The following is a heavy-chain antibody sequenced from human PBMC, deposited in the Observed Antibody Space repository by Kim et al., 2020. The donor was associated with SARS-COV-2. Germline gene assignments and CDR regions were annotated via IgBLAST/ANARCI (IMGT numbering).Heavy chain of an antibody. V-gene: IGHV3-30*18. J-gene: IGHJ4*02. Sequence: GGSLRLSCAASGFTFSSYGMHWVRQAPGKGLEWVAVISYDGGNKYYADSVKGRFTISRDNSKNTLYLQMNSLRAEDTALYYCAKDRMILWFGELSPGLFDYWGQGTLVTVSS. CDR1: GFTFSSYG. CDR2: ISYDGGNK. CDR3: AKDRMILWFGELSPGLFDY. D-gene: IGHD3-10*01.